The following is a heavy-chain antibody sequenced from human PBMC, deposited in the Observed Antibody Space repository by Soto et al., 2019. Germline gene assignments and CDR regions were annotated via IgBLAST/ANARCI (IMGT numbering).Heavy chain of an antibody. CDR2: QSYDGSIR. Sequence: GVSRRFPCAACGFTFSSHGMHWVLQAPGRGLECVAVQSYDGSIRDYADSVKGLVTMSRDDSKTTLYLQMTSLRADDTAVYQCPEPLDDSGGDYIDCGGQGP. V-gene: IGHV3-30*03. CDR3: PEPLDDSGGDYIDC. D-gene: IGHD3-22*01. J-gene: IGHJ4*03. CDR1: GFTFSSHG.